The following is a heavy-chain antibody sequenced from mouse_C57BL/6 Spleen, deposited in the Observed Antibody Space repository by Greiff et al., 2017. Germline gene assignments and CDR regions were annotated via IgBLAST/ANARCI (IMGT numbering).Heavy chain of an antibody. CDR3: ARRGNFEAMDY. D-gene: IGHD2-1*01. CDR1: GYTFTSYW. V-gene: IGHV1-55*01. Sequence: QVQLQQPGAELVKPGASVKMSCKASGYTFTSYWITWVKQRPGQGLEWIGDIYPGSGSNNYNEKFKSKATLTVDTSSSTAYMQLSSLTSEDSAVYYCARRGNFEAMDYWGQGTSVTVSS. CDR2: IYPGSGSN. J-gene: IGHJ4*01.